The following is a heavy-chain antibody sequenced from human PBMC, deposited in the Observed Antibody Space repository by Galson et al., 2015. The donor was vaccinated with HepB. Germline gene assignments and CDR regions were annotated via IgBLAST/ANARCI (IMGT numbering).Heavy chain of an antibody. CDR3: TTEYLGSHPY. D-gene: IGHD1-26*01. V-gene: IGHV3-15*07. J-gene: IGHJ4*02. Sequence: SLRLSCAGSGFAFNNAWMNWVRQAPGKGLEWVGLIKSESNGGTTHYAGPIKGRFTISRDDSQNTVYLQMNSLKSEDTAVYYCTTEYLGSHPYWGQGSLVTVSS. CDR1: GFAFNNAW. CDR2: IKSESNGGTT.